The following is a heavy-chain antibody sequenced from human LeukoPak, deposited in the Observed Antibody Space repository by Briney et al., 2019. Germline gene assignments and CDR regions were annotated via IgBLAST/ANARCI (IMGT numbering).Heavy chain of an antibody. CDR3: ARDAWIQLWCSLDY. Sequence: SETLSLTCTVSGGSISSGDYYWSWVSQPPGKGMEWNGYIYYSGSSYYNPSLKSRVTISVDTSKNQFSLKLSSVTAADTAVYYCARDAWIQLWCSLDYWGQGTLVTVSS. CDR2: IYYSGSS. CDR1: GGSISSGDYY. J-gene: IGHJ4*02. V-gene: IGHV4-30-4*01. D-gene: IGHD5-18*01.